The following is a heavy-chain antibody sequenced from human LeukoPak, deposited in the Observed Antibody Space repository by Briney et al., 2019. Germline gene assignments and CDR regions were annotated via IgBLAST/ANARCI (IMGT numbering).Heavy chain of an antibody. CDR1: GFTFDDYG. D-gene: IGHD2-21*01. CDR2: INWNGGST. V-gene: IGHV3-20*04. CDR3: ARAFKYSMSGYYFDY. J-gene: IGHJ4*02. Sequence: GGSLRLSCAASGFTFDDYGMSWVRQARGKGLEGVSGINWNGGSTVYADSVKGRFTISRANAKNSLYLQMNSLRPEDTALYYCARAFKYSMSGYYFDYWGQGTLVTVSS.